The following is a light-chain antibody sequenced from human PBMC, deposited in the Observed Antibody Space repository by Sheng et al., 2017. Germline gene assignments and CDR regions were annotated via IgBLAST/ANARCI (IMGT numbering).Light chain of an antibody. CDR2: GAY. CDR1: QGVSLTY. V-gene: IGKV3-20*01. J-gene: IGKJ2*01. CDR3: QQYGSSPRT. Sequence: EIVLTQSPGTLSLSPGERATLSCRASQGVSLTYVAWYQQRPGQAPRLLISGAYNRATGVPDRFSGSGSGTDFTLTISRLEPEDSAVYFCQQYGSSPRTFGQGTKLEIK.